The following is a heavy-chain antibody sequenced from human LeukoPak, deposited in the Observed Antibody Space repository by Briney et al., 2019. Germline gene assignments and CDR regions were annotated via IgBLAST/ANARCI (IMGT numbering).Heavy chain of an antibody. CDR2: MNPNSGNT. CDR3: ARGRIVTGTIGY. D-gene: IGHD1-7*01. Sequence: GASVKVSCKASGYTFTDYYMHWVRQAPGQGLEWMGWMNPNSGNTGYAQKFQGRVTITRNTSISTAYMELSSLRSEDTAVYYCARGRIVTGTIGYWGQGTLVTVSS. V-gene: IGHV1-8*03. J-gene: IGHJ4*02. CDR1: GYTFTDYY.